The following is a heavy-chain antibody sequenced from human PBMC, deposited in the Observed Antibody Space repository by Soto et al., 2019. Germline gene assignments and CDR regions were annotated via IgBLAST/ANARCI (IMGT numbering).Heavy chain of an antibody. CDR1: GGSISSSSYY. V-gene: IGHV4-39*01. CDR3: ARHPLLLHYFDY. CDR2: IYYSGST. Sequence: SETLSLTCTVSGGSISSSSYYWGWIRQPPGKGLEWIGSIYYSGSTYYNPSLKGRVTISVDTSKNQFSLKLSSVTAADTAVYYCARHPLLLHYFDYWGQGTLVTVSS. D-gene: IGHD2-15*01. J-gene: IGHJ4*02.